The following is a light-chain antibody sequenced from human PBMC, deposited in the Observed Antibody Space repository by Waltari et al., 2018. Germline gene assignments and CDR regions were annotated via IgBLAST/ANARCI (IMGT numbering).Light chain of an antibody. CDR2: GAS. CDR3: QQYYVWPPIT. V-gene: IGKV3-15*01. Sequence: VLLTQSPASLSVSPGNTVIFSCRASQSVRTNLVWYQQKAGQAPRTLIYGASTRASGVPSRFSGSGSETDFTLIISSLQSEDAAVYFCQQYYVWPPITFGGGTKLEI. CDR1: QSVRTN. J-gene: IGKJ4*01.